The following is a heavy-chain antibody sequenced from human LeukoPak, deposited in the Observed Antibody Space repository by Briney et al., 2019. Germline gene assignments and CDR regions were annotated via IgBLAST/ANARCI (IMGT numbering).Heavy chain of an antibody. CDR1: GYTFTSYG. D-gene: IGHD3-3*01. CDR3: ARKANYDFWSGYSQDAVDVFDI. CDR2: ISAYNGNT. V-gene: IGHV1-18*01. Sequence: GASVKVSCKASGYTFTSYGISWVRQAPGQGLEWMGWISAYNGNTNYAQKLQGRVTITRNTSISTAYMELSSLRSEDTAVYYCARKANYDFWSGYSQDAVDVFDIWGQGTMVTVSS. J-gene: IGHJ3*02.